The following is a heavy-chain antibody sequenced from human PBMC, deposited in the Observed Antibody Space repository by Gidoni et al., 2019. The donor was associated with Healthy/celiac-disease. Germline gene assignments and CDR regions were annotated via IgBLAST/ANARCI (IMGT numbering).Heavy chain of an antibody. V-gene: IGHV1-18*01. Sequence: QVQLVLSGAEVKKPGACETVSSKASWYNFNTYGASWVRQAPGQGLEWMGSISAYNGNTHYAHKLQGRATMTTDTSTRTSYMELRSLTSDDTAVYYCARDTCSSTSCYLSGDYWGQGTLVPVSS. D-gene: IGHD2-2*01. CDR2: ISAYNGNT. J-gene: IGHJ4*02. CDR1: WYNFNTYG. CDR3: ARDTCSSTSCYLSGDY.